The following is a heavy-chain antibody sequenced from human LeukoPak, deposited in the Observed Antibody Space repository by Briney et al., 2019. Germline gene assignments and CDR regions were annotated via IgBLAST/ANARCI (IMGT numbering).Heavy chain of an antibody. CDR2: IYSGGST. CDR3: ARSKGKNTYGYAY. J-gene: IGHJ4*02. V-gene: IGHV3-66*01. D-gene: IGHD5-18*01. Sequence: GGSLRLSCAASGFTVSSNYMSWVRQGPGKGLEWVSTIYSGGSTYYADSVKGRFTISRDNSKNTLYLQMNSLRAEDTAVYYCARSKGKNTYGYAYWGQGTLVTVSS. CDR1: GFTVSSNY.